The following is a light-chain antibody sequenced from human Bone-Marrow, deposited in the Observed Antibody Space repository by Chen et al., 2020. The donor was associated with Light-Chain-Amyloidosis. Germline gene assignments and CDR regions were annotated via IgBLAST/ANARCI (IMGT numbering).Light chain of an antibody. CDR3: HAADSSGTYEVI. CDR2: RDT. V-gene: IGLV3-25*03. J-gene: IGLJ2*01. CDR1: DLPTKY. Sequence: SYELTQPPSVSVSPGQTARITCSGDDLPTKYAYWYQQKPGQAPVLVIHRDTERPSGITGRFSGSSSGTTATLTISGVQAEDNADYHRHAADSSGTYEVIVGGGTNLTVL.